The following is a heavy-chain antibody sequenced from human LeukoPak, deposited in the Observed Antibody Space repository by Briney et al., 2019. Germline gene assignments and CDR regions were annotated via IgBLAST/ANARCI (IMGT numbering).Heavy chain of an antibody. J-gene: IGHJ3*02. D-gene: IGHD3-22*01. CDR2: ISAYNGNT. CDR3: ARDNLMYYYDSSGSPLDAFDI. CDR1: GYIFTSYG. Sequence: ASVKVSCKASGYIFTSYGISWVRQAPGQGLEWMGWISAYNGNTNYAQKLQGRVTMTTDTSTSTAYMELRSLRSDDTAVYYCARDNLMYYYDSSGSPLDAFDIWGQGTMVTVSS. V-gene: IGHV1-18*01.